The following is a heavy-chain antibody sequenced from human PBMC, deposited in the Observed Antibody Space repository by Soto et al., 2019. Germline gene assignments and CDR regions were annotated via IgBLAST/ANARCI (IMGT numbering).Heavy chain of an antibody. Sequence: NPSETLSLTCAVSSGSISSSNWWSWVRQPPGKGLEWIGEIYHSGSTNYNPSLKSRVTISVDKSKNQFSLKLSSVTAADTAVYYCASVVYSSSWYTYYMDVWGKGTTVTVSS. J-gene: IGHJ6*03. CDR3: ASVVYSSSWYTYYMDV. CDR2: IYHSGST. D-gene: IGHD6-13*01. CDR1: SGSISSSNW. V-gene: IGHV4-4*02.